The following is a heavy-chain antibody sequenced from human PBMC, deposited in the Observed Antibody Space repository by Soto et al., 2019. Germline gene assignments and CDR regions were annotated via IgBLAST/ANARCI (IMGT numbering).Heavy chain of an antibody. CDR1: GFTFSSYS. D-gene: IGHD6-13*01. J-gene: IGHJ6*02. V-gene: IGHV3-48*02. CDR3: ARASTSSRGRIAGAGMYLYGMDV. Sequence: LSLTCAASGFTFSSYSMNWVRQAPGKGLEWVSYISSSSSTIYYADSVKGRFTISRDNAKNSLYLQMNSLRDEDTGGYSCARASTSSRGRIAGAGMYLYGMDVWGQGTTVTVSS. CDR2: ISSSSSTI.